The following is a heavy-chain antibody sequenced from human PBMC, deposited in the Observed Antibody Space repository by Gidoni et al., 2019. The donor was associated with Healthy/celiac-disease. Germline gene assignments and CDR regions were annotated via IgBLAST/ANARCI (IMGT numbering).Heavy chain of an antibody. CDR1: GGSFSGYY. D-gene: IGHD2-21*02. V-gene: IGHV4-34*01. CDR2: INHSGST. J-gene: IGHJ5*02. Sequence: QVQLQQWGAGLLKPSETLSLTCAVYGGSFSGYYWSWIRQPPGKGLEWIGEINHSGSTNYNPSLKSRVTISVDTSKNQFSLKLSSVTAADTAVYYCAREWAVVTNWFDPWGQGTLVTVSS. CDR3: AREWAVVTNWFDP.